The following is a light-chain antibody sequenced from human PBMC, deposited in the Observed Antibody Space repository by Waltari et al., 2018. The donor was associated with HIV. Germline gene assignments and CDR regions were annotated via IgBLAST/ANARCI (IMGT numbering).Light chain of an antibody. Sequence: QSALTQPPSASGSPGQSVTISCTGTSSDVGGYDYVSGYQQHPGKAPKLMIYEVSTRPSGVPDRFFGSKSGNTASLTVSGLQAEDEADYYCSSYAGSNNVIFGGGTKLTVL. V-gene: IGLV2-8*01. CDR3: SSYAGSNNVI. CDR1: SSDVGGYDY. J-gene: IGLJ2*01. CDR2: EVS.